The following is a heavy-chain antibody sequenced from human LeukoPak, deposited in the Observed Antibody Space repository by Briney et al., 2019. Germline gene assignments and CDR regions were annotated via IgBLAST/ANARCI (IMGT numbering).Heavy chain of an antibody. J-gene: IGHJ4*02. Sequence: SETLSLTCTVSGGSISSSSYYWGWIRQPPGKGLEWIGSIYYSGSTYYSPSLKSRVTMSVDTSKNQFTLKLSSVTAADTAVYYCARHGSASGWYRSHFDYWGQGTLVTVSS. CDR1: GGSISSSSYY. D-gene: IGHD6-19*01. V-gene: IGHV4-39*01. CDR3: ARHGSASGWYRSHFDY. CDR2: IYYSGST.